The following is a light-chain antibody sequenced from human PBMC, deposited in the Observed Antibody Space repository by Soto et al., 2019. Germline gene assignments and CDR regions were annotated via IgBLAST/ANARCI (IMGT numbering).Light chain of an antibody. V-gene: IGLV4-60*03. J-gene: IGLJ2*01. Sequence: QSVLTQSSSASASLGSSVKLTCTLSSGHSSYIIAWHQQQPGKAPRYLMKLEAGGSYNKGGEVPDRFSGSSSGADRYLTIPNLQSEDEADYYCETWGSNTRVFGGGTKLTVL. CDR2: LEAGGSY. CDR1: SGHSSYI. CDR3: ETWGSNTRV.